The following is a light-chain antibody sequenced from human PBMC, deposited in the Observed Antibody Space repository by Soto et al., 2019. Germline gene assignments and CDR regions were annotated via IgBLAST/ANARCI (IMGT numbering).Light chain of an antibody. CDR1: QSIGTY. Sequence: EIVLTQSPATLSLSPGCRATLSCRASQSIGTYLAWYQQKRGQAPSLLIYDASNRATGIPARFRGSGSGTDFTLTISSLGPEDFAVYFCQHRSNSPPTWTFGQGTKVEIK. CDR3: QHRSNSPPTWT. J-gene: IGKJ1*01. CDR2: DAS. V-gene: IGKV3-11*01.